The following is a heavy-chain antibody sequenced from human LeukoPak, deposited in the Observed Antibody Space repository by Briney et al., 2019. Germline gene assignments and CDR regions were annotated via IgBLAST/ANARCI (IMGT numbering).Heavy chain of an antibody. CDR1: GGSMISYY. CDR2: ISDRGST. Sequence: SETLSLTCTVSGGSMISYYWSWIRQTPGKGLEWIAYISDRGSTHYNPSLKSRVTLSVDTSKNQFSLNLSSVTAADAAVYYCARGMQLWVPFDYWGQGTLVTVSS. D-gene: IGHD2-21*01. V-gene: IGHV4-59*01. CDR3: ARGMQLWVPFDY. J-gene: IGHJ4*02.